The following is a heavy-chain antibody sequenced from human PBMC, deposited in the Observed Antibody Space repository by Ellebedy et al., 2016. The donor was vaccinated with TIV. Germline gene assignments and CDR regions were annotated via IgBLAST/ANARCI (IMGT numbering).Heavy chain of an antibody. CDR1: GFTFSSYW. J-gene: IGHJ2*01. V-gene: IGHV3-74*01. CDR3: ARGVVLRTTSRWFDL. Sequence: PGGSLRLSCAASGFTFSSYWMHWVRQAPGKGLVWVSRINSDGSSTSYADSVKGRFTISRDNAKNTLYLQMNSLRAEDTAVYYCARGVVLRTTSRWFDLWGRGTLVTVSS. CDR2: INSDGSST. D-gene: IGHD4-17*01.